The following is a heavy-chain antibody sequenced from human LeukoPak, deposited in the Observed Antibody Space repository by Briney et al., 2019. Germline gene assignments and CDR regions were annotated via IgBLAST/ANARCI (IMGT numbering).Heavy chain of an antibody. CDR1: GFTFSSYA. CDR3: AKSAWKQQLVPHWFDP. J-gene: IGHJ5*02. V-gene: IGHV3-23*01. Sequence: GGSLRLSCAASGFTFSSYAMSWVRQAPGEGLEWVSAISGSGGSTYYADSVKGRFTISRDNSKNTLYLQMNSLRAEDTAVYYCAKSAWKQQLVPHWFDPWGQGTLVTVSS. D-gene: IGHD6-13*01. CDR2: ISGSGGST.